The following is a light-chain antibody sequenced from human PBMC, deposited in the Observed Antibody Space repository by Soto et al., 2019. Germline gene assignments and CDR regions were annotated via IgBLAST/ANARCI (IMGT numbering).Light chain of an antibody. CDR3: QEYNNWPPWT. Sequence: EIVMTQSPATLSVSLEERATLSCRASQSVNSNLASYQQKPGQAPRLLIYGASTRATGIPARFSGSGSGTEFTFSISSRQSEDFAVYYCQEYNNWPPWTFGHGTQVEIK. CDR1: QSVNSN. CDR2: GAS. V-gene: IGKV3-15*01. J-gene: IGKJ1*01.